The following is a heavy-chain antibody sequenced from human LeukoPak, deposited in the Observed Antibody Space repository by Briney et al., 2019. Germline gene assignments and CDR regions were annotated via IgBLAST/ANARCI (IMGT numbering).Heavy chain of an antibody. D-gene: IGHD3-10*01. CDR2: IYAGGNT. J-gene: IGHJ5*01. Sequence: GGSLRLSCAASGFSVGTNYMTWVRQAPGKGLEWVSMIYAGGNTYYRDSVKGRFTISRDSSKNTVFLHMSGLRDDDTAVYYCVGGHDLEFEFWGQGTLVIVSS. CDR3: VGGHDLEFEF. CDR1: GFSVGTNY. V-gene: IGHV3-53*01.